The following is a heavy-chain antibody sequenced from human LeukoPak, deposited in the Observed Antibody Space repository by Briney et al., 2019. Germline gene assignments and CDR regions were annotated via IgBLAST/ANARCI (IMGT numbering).Heavy chain of an antibody. J-gene: IGHJ4*02. D-gene: IGHD3-10*01. CDR3: ARDSRPYGSGSPGDY. Sequence: SEALSLTCTVSGGSISSGGYYWSWIRQPPGKGLEWIGYIYHSGSTYYDPSLKSRVTISVDRSKNQFSLKPSSVTAADTAVYYCARDSRPYGSGSPGDYWGQGTLVTVSS. CDR2: IYHSGST. CDR1: GGSISSGGYY. V-gene: IGHV4-30-2*01.